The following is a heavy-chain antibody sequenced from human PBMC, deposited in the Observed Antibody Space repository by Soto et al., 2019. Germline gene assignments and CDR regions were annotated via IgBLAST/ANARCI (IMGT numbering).Heavy chain of an antibody. CDR1: GFTFTSSA. CDR3: AADLYDSSGYSVDAFDI. V-gene: IGHV1-58*01. D-gene: IGHD3-22*01. J-gene: IGHJ3*02. CDR2: IVVGSGNT. Sequence: GASVKVSCKASGFTFTSSAVQWVRQARGQRLEWIGWIVVGSGNTNYAQKFQERVTITRDMSTSTAYMELSSLRSEDTAVYYCAADLYDSSGYSVDAFDIWGQGTMVTVSS.